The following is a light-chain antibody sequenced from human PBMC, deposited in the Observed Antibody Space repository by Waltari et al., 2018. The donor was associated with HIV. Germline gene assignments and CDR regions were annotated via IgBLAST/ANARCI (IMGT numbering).Light chain of an antibody. J-gene: IGLJ3*02. Sequence: QSVLTQPPSVSGAPGQRVTISCSGSSSTLGACYDIQWYQQLPGTAPKLLIYGNTNRPSGVPDRFAGSKSGTSASLAITGLQAEDEADYYCQSYDSSLSGWVFGGGTKLTVV. CDR1: SSTLGACYD. V-gene: IGLV1-40*01. CDR3: QSYDSSLSGWV. CDR2: GNT.